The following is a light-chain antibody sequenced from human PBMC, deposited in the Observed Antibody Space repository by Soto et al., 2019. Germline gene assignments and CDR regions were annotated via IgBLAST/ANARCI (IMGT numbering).Light chain of an antibody. V-gene: IGKV1-5*01. CDR1: QSISSW. J-gene: IGKJ2*01. Sequence: DIQMTQSPSTLSASVGDRVTITCRASQSISSWLAWYQQXXXXAPKLLIYDASSLESGVPSRFSGSGSGTEFTLTISSLQPEDFATYYCQQYNSYSSTFGQGTKLEIK. CDR2: DAS. CDR3: QQYNSYSST.